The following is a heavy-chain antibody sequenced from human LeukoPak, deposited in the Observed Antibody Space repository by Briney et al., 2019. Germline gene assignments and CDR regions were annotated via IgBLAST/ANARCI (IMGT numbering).Heavy chain of an antibody. CDR2: VNRDGSET. J-gene: IGHJ6*02. CDR3: ARNNGMDV. V-gene: IGHV3-7*03. Sequence: TGVSLRLSCAASGFALSSHWMTWARQVPGRGPEWVANVNRDGSETYYLDSVKGRFTISKDNAKNSLYLQMNSLRAEDTALYHCARNNGMDVWGQGTTVIVSS. CDR1: GFALSSHW.